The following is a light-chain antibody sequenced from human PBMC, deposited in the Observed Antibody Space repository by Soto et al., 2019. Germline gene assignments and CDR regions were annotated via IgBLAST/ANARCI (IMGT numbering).Light chain of an antibody. CDR3: QDYGTSHPWT. CDR1: QNIRGNE. J-gene: IGKJ1*01. CDR2: GGS. V-gene: IGKV3-20*01. Sequence: EVVLTQSPGALSLSPGEGVTLSCRASQNIRGNELAWYRQKRGQAPRLLMYGGSTRADGIPDRFSGRGTGTKFTLTISRLQPADSAVYYCQDYGTSHPWTFGQGTKLEIK.